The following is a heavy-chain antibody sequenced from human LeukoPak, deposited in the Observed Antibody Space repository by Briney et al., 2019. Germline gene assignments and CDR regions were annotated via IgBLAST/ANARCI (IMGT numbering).Heavy chain of an antibody. CDR3: ARGQATVADAFDI. D-gene: IGHD4-23*01. CDR2: INPSGGST. V-gene: IGHV1-46*01. CDR1: GYTFTIYY. Sequence: ASVKVSCKASGYTFTIYYMHWVRQAPGQGLEWMGIINPSGGSTSYAQKFQGRVTMTRDTSTITVYMELSSLRSEDTAVYYCARGQATVADAFDIWGQGTMVTVSS. J-gene: IGHJ3*02.